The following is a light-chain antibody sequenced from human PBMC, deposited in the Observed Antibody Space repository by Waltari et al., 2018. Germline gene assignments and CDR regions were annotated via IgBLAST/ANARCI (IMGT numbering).Light chain of an antibody. CDR2: AAS. Sequence: DIQMTQSPSSLSASVGDRVTITCRANQSIINYLNWYQQKPGKAPKLLIYAASSLQSGVPSRFSGSGSGTDFTLTISSLQPEDFATYYCQQSYSIPPYTFGQGTKLEIK. CDR1: QSIINY. J-gene: IGKJ2*01. V-gene: IGKV1-39*01. CDR3: QQSYSIPPYT.